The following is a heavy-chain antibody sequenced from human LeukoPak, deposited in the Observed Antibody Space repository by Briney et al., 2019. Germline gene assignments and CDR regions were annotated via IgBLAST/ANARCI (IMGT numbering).Heavy chain of an antibody. CDR1: GFTFSSYA. V-gene: IGHV3-23*01. Sequence: GGSLRLSCAASGFTFSSYAMSWVRQAPGKGLEWVSSVSGSGGSTYYADSVKGRFTISRDNSKSTLFLQMNSLRAEDAAVYYCAKSSYYDSSGYYREYYFDYWGQGTLVTVSS. D-gene: IGHD3-22*01. CDR2: VSGSGGST. J-gene: IGHJ4*02. CDR3: AKSSYYDSSGYYREYYFDY.